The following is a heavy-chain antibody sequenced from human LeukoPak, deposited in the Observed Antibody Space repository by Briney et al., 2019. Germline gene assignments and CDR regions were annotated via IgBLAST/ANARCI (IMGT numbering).Heavy chain of an antibody. V-gene: IGHV4-59*08. J-gene: IGHJ3*02. CDR1: GGSISSYY. CDR2: IYYSGST. CDR3: AGPIAVAGSHDAFDI. Sequence: SETLSLTCTVSGGSISSYYWSWIRQPPGKGLEWIGYIYYSGSTNYNPSLKSRVTISVDTSKNQFSLKLSSVTAADTAVYYCAGPIAVAGSHDAFDIWGQGTMVTVSS. D-gene: IGHD6-19*01.